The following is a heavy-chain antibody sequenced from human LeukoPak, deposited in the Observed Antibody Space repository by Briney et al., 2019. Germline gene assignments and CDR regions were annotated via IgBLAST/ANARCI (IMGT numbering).Heavy chain of an antibody. CDR1: GFTFNSYG. D-gene: IGHD1-14*01. CDR2: IRFDGGNK. CDR3: ARGVEPLAANTLAY. J-gene: IGHJ4*02. Sequence: GGSLRLSCAASGFTFNSYGMHWVRQAPGKGLEWVTFIRFDGGNKYYADSVQGRFTISRDNSKNTLYLEMNSLSPDDTAVYYCARGVEPLAANTLAYWGQGTLVTVSS. V-gene: IGHV3-30*02.